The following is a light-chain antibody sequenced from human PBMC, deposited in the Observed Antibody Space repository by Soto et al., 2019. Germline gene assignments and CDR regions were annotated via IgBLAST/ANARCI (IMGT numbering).Light chain of an antibody. Sequence: DFQMTQSPSSLSASVGDRVTITCRASRGINNNLAWYQQKPGKVPQLLIYAASTLQTGVPSRFSGSGSGADFTLTITSLQPDDVATYYCQRYDGAPKAFGQGTKVEIK. CDR3: QRYDGAPKA. CDR2: AAS. CDR1: RGINNN. J-gene: IGKJ1*01. V-gene: IGKV1-27*01.